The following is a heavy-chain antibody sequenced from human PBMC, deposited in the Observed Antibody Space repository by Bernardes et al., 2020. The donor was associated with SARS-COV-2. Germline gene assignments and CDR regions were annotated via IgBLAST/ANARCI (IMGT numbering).Heavy chain of an antibody. J-gene: IGHJ4*02. Sequence: ASMKVSCKASGYTFTSYGISWVRQAPGQGLEWMGWISAYNGNTNYAQKLQGRVTMTTDTSTSTAYMELRSLRSDDTAVYYCAREVGGYSSGWYGYWGQGTLVTVSS. CDR1: GYTFTSYG. D-gene: IGHD6-19*01. CDR2: ISAYNGNT. CDR3: AREVGGYSSGWYGY. V-gene: IGHV1-18*01.